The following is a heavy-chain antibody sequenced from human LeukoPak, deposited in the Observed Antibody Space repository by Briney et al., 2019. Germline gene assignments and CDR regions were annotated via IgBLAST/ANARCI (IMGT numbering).Heavy chain of an antibody. CDR2: IHYSGSI. CDR3: ARELGDSSSWYPN. D-gene: IGHD6-13*01. J-gene: IGHJ4*02. CDR1: GGSISNHY. Sequence: SETLSLICTVCGGSISNHYWSWIRQPPGKGLEWIGYIHYSGSINYNPSLKSRVSILVGTAQNQLSLQLSSVTAADTAVYYCARELGDSSSWYPNWGQGTLVTVSS. V-gene: IGHV4-59*11.